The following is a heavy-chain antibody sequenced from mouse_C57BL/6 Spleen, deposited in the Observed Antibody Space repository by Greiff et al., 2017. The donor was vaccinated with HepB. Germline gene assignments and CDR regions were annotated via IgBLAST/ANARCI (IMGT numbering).Heavy chain of an antibody. CDR3: TGGGWFPWFAY. J-gene: IGHJ3*01. CDR1: GFTFSNYW. CDR2: IRLKSDNYAT. D-gene: IGHD2-3*01. Sequence: EVKLMESGGGLVQPGGSMKLSCVASGFTFSNYWMNWVRQSPEKGLEWVAQIRLKSDNYATHYAESVKGRFTISRDDSKSSVYLQMNNLRAEDTGIYYCTGGGWFPWFAYWGQGTLVTVSA. V-gene: IGHV6-3*01.